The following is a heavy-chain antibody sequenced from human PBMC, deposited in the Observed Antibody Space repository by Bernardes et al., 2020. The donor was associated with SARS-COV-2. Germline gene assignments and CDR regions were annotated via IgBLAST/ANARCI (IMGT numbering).Heavy chain of an antibody. CDR1: DSTFSAWW. V-gene: IGHV3-74*01. J-gene: IGHJ4*02. Sequence: GGSLRLSCVVSDSTFSAWWMHWVRQAPGKGLVWVSRVTSDGTTTTYADSVRGRFTISRDNAKNTVYLQMNSLRAEDTAVYYCARGGPGTGLDYWGQGTLVTVSS. CDR3: ARGGPGTGLDY. CDR2: VTSDGTTT. D-gene: IGHD1-1*01.